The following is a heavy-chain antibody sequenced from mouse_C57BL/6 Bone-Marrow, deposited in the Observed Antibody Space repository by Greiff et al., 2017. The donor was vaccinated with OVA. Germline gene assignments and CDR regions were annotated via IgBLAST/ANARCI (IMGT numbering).Heavy chain of an antibody. CDR3: ARGIYDGYYGYFDV. CDR1: GYSITSDY. V-gene: IGHV3-8*01. D-gene: IGHD2-3*01. CDR2: ISYSGST. Sequence: VQLKQSGPGLAKPSQTLSLTCSVTGYSITSDYWNWIRKFPGNKLEYMGYISYSGSTYYNPSLKSRISITRDTSKNQYYLQLNSVTTEDTATYYCARGIYDGYYGYFDVWGTGTTVTVSS. J-gene: IGHJ1*03.